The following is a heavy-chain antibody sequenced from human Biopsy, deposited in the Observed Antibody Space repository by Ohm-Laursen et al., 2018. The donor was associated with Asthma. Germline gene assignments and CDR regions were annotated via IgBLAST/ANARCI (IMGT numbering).Heavy chain of an antibody. D-gene: IGHD2-2*01. CDR3: ARKAGTCISRNGDSLEG. CDR1: GGTFNTYV. V-gene: IGHV1-69*01. CDR2: INSVFGTT. Sequence: SSVKVSCKSLGGTFNTYVIGWVRQAPGQGLEWMGGINSVFGTTTYPQKFQDRVTITADDSTSTVYMELSSLRSEDTAVYYCARKAGTCISRNGDSLEGWGQGNLVTVSS. J-gene: IGHJ4*02.